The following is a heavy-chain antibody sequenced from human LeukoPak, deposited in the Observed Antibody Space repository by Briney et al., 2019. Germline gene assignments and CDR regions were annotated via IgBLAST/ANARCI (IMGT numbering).Heavy chain of an antibody. CDR3: ARHGHCTNGVCYSNYYYHMDV. D-gene: IGHD2-8*01. CDR2: IYPDDSDT. Sequence: GESLKISGKGSGYRFASYWIGWVRQMPGKGLEGMGIIYPDDSDTRSSPSFEGQTTISVDKSISTAYLQWSSLKASDTAVYYCARHGHCTNGVCYSNYYYHMDVWGKGTTVTVSS. V-gene: IGHV5-51*01. J-gene: IGHJ6*03. CDR1: GYRFASYW.